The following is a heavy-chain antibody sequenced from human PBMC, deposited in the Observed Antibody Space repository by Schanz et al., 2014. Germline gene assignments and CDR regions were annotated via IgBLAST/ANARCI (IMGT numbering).Heavy chain of an antibody. J-gene: IGHJ4*02. D-gene: IGHD3-10*01. Sequence: QMQLVESGGGLVKPGGSLRLSCTASGFPFSDYFMAWIRQPPGRGLEWVSYIGNGGVTIYYADSVKGRFTISRDNSKNSLYLQMNSLRAEDTAVYYCARIGGSVFDYWAQGTLVTVSS. CDR3: ARIGGSVFDY. CDR2: IGNGGVTI. CDR1: GFPFSDYF. V-gene: IGHV3-11*01.